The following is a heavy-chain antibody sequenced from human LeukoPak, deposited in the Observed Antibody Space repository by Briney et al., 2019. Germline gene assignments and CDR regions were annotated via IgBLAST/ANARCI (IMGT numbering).Heavy chain of an antibody. CDR1: GFTFSSYG. CDR3: ATLYSSSWSAFDY. J-gene: IGHJ4*02. CDR2: IRYDGSNK. Sequence: GGSLRPSCAASGFTFSSYGMHWVRQAPGKGLEWVAFIRYDGSNKYYADSVKGRFTISRDNSKNTLYLQMNSLRAEDTAVYYCATLYSSSWSAFDYWGQGTLVTVSS. V-gene: IGHV3-30*02. D-gene: IGHD6-13*01.